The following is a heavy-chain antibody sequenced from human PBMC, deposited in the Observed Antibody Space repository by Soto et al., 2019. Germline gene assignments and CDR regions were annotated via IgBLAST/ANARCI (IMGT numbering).Heavy chain of an antibody. CDR3: ARVGTYYDFWSGYYRSNWFDP. CDR2: INHSGST. CDR1: GGSFSGYY. J-gene: IGHJ5*02. Sequence: KPSETLSLTCAVYGGSFSGYYWSWIRQPPGKGLEWIGEINHSGSTNYNPSLKSRVTISVDTSKNQFSLKLSSVTAADTAVYYCARVGTYYDFWSGYYRSNWFDPWGQGTLVTVSS. V-gene: IGHV4-34*01. D-gene: IGHD3-3*01.